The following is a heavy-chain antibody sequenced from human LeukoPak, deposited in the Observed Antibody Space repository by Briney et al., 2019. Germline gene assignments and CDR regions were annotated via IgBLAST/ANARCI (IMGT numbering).Heavy chain of an antibody. J-gene: IGHJ4*02. CDR1: GYTFTSYA. D-gene: IGHD6-13*01. CDR2: INTNTGNP. Sequence: ASVKVSCKASGYTFTSYAMNWVRQALGQGLEWMGWINTNTGNPTYAQGFTGRFVFSLDTSVSTAYLQISSLKAEDTAVYYCARDQGGSSWYRERSFDYWGQGTLVTVSS. V-gene: IGHV7-4-1*02. CDR3: ARDQGGSSWYRERSFDY.